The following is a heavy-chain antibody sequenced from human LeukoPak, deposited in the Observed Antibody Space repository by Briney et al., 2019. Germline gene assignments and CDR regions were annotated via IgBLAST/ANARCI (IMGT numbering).Heavy chain of an antibody. CDR3: ARGVPFSGSYYFHYYYGMDV. D-gene: IGHD1-26*01. V-gene: IGHV1-69*04. J-gene: IGHJ6*02. CDR2: IIPILGIA. Sequence: GASVKVSCKASGGTFSSYAISWVRQAPGQGLGWMGRIIPILGIANYAQKFQGRVTITADKSTSTAYMELSSLRSEDTAVYYCARGVPFSGSYYFHYYYGMDVWGQGTTVTVSS. CDR1: GGTFSSYA.